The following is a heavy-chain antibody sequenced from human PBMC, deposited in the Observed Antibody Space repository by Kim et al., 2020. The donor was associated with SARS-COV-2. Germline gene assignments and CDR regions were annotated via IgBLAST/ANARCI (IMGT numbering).Heavy chain of an antibody. CDR2: ISGDGGST. CDR1: GFTFDDYA. V-gene: IGHV3-43*02. CDR3: AKDMSGHEGYYYYYGMDA. Sequence: GGSLRLSCAASGFTFDDYAMHWVRQAPGKGLEWVSLISGDGGSTYYADSVKGRFTISRDKSKNSLYLQMNSLRTEDTALYYCAKDMSGHEGYYYYYGMDAWGQGTTVTGSS. J-gene: IGHJ6*02.